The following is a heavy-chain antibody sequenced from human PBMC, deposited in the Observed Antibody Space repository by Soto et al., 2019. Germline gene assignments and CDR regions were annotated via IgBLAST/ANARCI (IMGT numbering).Heavy chain of an antibody. CDR3: ARPSGSYGDYAWSLKY. CDR2: ISAYSGDT. D-gene: IGHD4-17*01. V-gene: IGHV1-18*01. Sequence: QVQLVQSGAEVKKPGASVKVSCKASGYTFTGYSVGWMRQAPGQGLEWMGWISAYSGDTYYAQRFQDRLTMTTDASTSTAYMELTSLRSDDTAVYYCARPSGSYGDYAWSLKYWGQGTLVTVSS. CDR1: GYTFTGYS. J-gene: IGHJ4*02.